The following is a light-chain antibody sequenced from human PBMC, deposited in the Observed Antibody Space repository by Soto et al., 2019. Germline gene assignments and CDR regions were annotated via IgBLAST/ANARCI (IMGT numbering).Light chain of an antibody. Sequence: QSALTQPPSASGSPGQSVTISCTGTSNDVGGYNYVSWYQQHPGKAPKLMIYEVSKRPSGVPDRFSGSKSGNTASLTVSGLQAEDEADYYCSSYTGSNKLVFGGGTKLTVL. J-gene: IGLJ2*01. CDR1: SNDVGGYNY. CDR3: SSYTGSNKLV. CDR2: EVS. V-gene: IGLV2-8*01.